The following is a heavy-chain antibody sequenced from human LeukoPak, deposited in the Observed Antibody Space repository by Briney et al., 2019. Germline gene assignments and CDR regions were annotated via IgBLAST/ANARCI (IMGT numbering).Heavy chain of an antibody. CDR2: INTNTGNP. Sequence: SVPVSCMASVHTLTGYYMHWLRQAPGQGLEWMGWINTNTGNPTYPQGFTGRFVFSLDTSVSTAYVQISSLKPEDTAVYYCARDGEDTAMAIDYWGEGTLVTVSS. CDR1: VHTLTGYY. V-gene: IGHV7-4-1*02. CDR3: ARDGEDTAMAIDY. D-gene: IGHD5-18*01. J-gene: IGHJ4*02.